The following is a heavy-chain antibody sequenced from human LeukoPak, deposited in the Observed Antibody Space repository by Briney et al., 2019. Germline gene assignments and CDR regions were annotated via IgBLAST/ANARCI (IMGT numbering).Heavy chain of an antibody. Sequence: SETLSLTCTVSADSITMYYWTWIRQPPGKGLEWIGYVDHTGSTKFNPSLNGRVSISRDTSNNFFSLRLRSVTAADTAVYFCARGRVSSSTWYSTYYYFFYMDFWGKGTTVTVSS. CDR2: VDHTGST. CDR1: ADSITMYY. D-gene: IGHD4-11*01. V-gene: IGHV4-59*01. J-gene: IGHJ6*03. CDR3: ARGRVSSSTWYSTYYYFFYMDF.